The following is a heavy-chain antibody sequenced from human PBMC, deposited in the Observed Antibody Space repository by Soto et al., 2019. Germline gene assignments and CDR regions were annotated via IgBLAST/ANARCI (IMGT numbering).Heavy chain of an antibody. Sequence: SETLSLTCTISGGSISSSSYYWGWIRQPPGKGLEWIGSIYYSGSTYYNPSLKSRVTISVDTSKNQFSLKLSSVTAADTAVYYCARHREGYCSSTSCYAIDAFDIWGQGTMVTVSS. CDR2: IYYSGST. CDR3: ARHREGYCSSTSCYAIDAFDI. D-gene: IGHD2-2*01. CDR1: GGSISSSSYY. J-gene: IGHJ3*02. V-gene: IGHV4-39*01.